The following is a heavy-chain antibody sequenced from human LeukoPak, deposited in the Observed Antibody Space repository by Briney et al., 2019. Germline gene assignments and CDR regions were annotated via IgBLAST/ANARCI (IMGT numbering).Heavy chain of an antibody. J-gene: IGHJ6*03. D-gene: IGHD3-10*01. CDR1: GFSFSTYS. V-gene: IGHV3-21*01. Sequence: GGSLRLSCAASGFSFSTYSMKGVRQAPGKGLEWVSSISSSSGFIYYADSVKGRFTISRDNAKNSLYLQMNSLRVDDTGVYYCARTSDAGSRFYHYMDVWGKGTTVT. CDR3: ARTSDAGSRFYHYMDV. CDR2: ISSSSGFI.